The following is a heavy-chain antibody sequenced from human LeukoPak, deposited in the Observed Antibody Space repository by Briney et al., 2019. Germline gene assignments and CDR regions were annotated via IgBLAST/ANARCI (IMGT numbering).Heavy chain of an antibody. Sequence: GGSLRLSCAASGFNFNSYTMNWVRQAPGKGLQWVANILASGSPAYYADSVKGRFIISRDISKNTLYLQMNSLRAEDTAIYYCAKVLGNSFDYWGQGTLVTVSS. V-gene: IGHV3-23*05. D-gene: IGHD2-15*01. J-gene: IGHJ4*02. CDR1: GFNFNSYT. CDR2: ILASGSPA. CDR3: AKVLGNSFDY.